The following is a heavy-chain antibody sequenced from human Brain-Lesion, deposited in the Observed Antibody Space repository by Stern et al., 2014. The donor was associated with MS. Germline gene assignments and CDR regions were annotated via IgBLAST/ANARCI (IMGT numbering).Heavy chain of an antibody. CDR1: GYTFTDYF. Sequence: QVQPMQSAAEVKNPGPSVNVPCKASGYTFTDYFMHWVRQAPGQGLEWLGWINPYSGDTKYAQKLQGWVTMTRDTSISTGYMELNSLRSGDTAVYYCARVPGGVFGGMDVWGQGTTVT. CDR3: ARVPGGVFGGMDV. J-gene: IGHJ6*02. D-gene: IGHD4-23*01. V-gene: IGHV1-2*04. CDR2: INPYSGDT.